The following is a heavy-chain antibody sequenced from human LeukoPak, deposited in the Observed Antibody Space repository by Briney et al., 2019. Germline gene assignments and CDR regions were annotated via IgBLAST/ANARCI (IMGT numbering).Heavy chain of an antibody. J-gene: IGHJ4*02. CDR2: IKQDGSEK. V-gene: IGHV3-7*01. CDR1: GFTFSSYW. CDR3: AREDYYDSSGSHY. D-gene: IGHD3-22*01. Sequence: GGSLRLSCAASGFTFSSYWMSWVRQAPGKGLEWEANIKQDGSEKYYVDSVKGRFTISRDNAKSSLYLQMNSLRAEDTAVYYCAREDYYDSSGSHYWGQGTLVTVSS.